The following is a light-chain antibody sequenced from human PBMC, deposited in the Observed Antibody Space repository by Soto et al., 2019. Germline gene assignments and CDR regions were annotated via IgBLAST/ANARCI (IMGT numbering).Light chain of an antibody. CDR2: DAS. V-gene: IGKV3-11*01. CDR3: QQRAIWVT. Sequence: EIVMTQSPATLSVSPGERATLSCRASQSVSSNLAWYQQKPGQAPRLLIYDASNRATGIPARFSGSGSGTDFTLTISSLEPEDSAVYYCQQRAIWVTFGQGTRLEIK. J-gene: IGKJ5*01. CDR1: QSVSSN.